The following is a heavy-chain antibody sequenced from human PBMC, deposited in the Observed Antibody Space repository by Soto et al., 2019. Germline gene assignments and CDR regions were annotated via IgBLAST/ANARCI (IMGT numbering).Heavy chain of an antibody. D-gene: IGHD1-1*01. Sequence: SVKVSCKASGFTFSSSGIHWVRQARGQRLEWIGWIVVGSGNTNYAQKFQERVTITRDVSTNTAYMELTSLRSEDTAVYYCAADLAPTVPYNWLEPWGQGTLVTVSS. CDR1: GFTFSSSG. CDR2: IVVGSGNT. J-gene: IGHJ5*02. CDR3: AADLAPTVPYNWLEP. V-gene: IGHV1-58*02.